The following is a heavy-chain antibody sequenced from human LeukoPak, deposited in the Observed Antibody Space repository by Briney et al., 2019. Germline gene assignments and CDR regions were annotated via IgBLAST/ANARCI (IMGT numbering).Heavy chain of an antibody. D-gene: IGHD3-16*01. J-gene: IGHJ4*02. V-gene: IGHV3-48*04. CDR1: GFNFNTYA. Sequence: GGSLRLSCAASGFNFNTYAMNWVRQAPGKGLEWVSYISSSSSTIYYADSVKGRFSISRDNAKNSLYLEMNSPGAEDTAVYYCTRVGGYQMPKFDWWGRGPLVTVP. CDR3: TRVGGYQMPKFDW. CDR2: ISSSSSTI.